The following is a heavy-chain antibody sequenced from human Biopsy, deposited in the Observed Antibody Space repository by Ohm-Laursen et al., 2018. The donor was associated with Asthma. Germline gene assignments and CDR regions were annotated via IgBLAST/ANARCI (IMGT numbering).Heavy chain of an antibody. V-gene: IGHV1-69*13. CDR3: ARKAGSCISRTCYSLDF. J-gene: IGHJ4*02. D-gene: IGHD2-2*01. Sequence: GASVKVSCKSLGGTFNTYVIGWGRQAPGQGLEWMGGINSVFGTTTYPQKFQDRVTITADESTSTVYMELSSLRSEDTAVYYCARKAGSCISRTCYSLDFWGQGTLVTVSS. CDR1: GGTFNTYV. CDR2: INSVFGTT.